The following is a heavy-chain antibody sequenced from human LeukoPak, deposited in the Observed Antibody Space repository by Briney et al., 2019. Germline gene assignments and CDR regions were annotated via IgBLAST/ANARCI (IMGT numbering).Heavy chain of an antibody. CDR2: INSSSSSV. J-gene: IGHJ4*02. CDR1: GFSFSDFY. D-gene: IGHD6-19*01. CDR3: ASPPYNSGWYYFDY. Sequence: PGGSLRLSCVASGFSFSDFYMSWIRQAPGKGLEWVSYINSSSSSVHYADSVKGRFTISRDNAKNSLYLQMNSLRAEDTAVYYCASPPYNSGWYYFDYWGQGTLVTVSS. V-gene: IGHV3-11*04.